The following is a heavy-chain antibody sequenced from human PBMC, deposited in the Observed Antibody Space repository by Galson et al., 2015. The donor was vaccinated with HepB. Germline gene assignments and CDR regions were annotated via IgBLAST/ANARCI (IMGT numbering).Heavy chain of an antibody. CDR2: ISLSDVST. D-gene: IGHD2-2*02. CDR3: ASCSSTSCYTLGFED. J-gene: IGHJ4*02. CDR1: GFTFSSYA. V-gene: IGHV3-23*01. Sequence: SLRLSCAASGFTFSSYAMTWVRQAPGMGLEWVSSISLSDVSTYYADSVKGRFAISRDNSKNTLYLQLNSLRADDTAVYYCASCSSTSCYTLGFEDWGQGTLVTVSS.